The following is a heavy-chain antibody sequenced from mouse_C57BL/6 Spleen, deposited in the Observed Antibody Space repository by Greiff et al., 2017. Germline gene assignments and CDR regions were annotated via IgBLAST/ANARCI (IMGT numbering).Heavy chain of an antibody. V-gene: IGHV5-4*01. Sequence: EVQGVESGGGLVKPGGSLKLSCAASGFTFSSYAMSWVRQTPEKRLEWVATISDGGSYTYYPDNVKGRFTISRDNAKNNLYLQMSHLKSEDTAMYYCARDRYYGSSYGYAMDYWGQGTSVTVSS. J-gene: IGHJ4*01. D-gene: IGHD1-1*01. CDR2: ISDGGSYT. CDR3: ARDRYYGSSYGYAMDY. CDR1: GFTFSSYA.